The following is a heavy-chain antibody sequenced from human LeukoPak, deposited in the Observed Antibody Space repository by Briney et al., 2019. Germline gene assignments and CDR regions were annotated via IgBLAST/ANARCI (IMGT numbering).Heavy chain of an antibody. D-gene: IGHD3-9*01. CDR2: INYSGST. V-gene: IGHV4-34*01. Sequence: SETLSLTCAVYGGSFSGYYWSWIRQPPGKGLEWIGEINYSGSTNYNPSLKSRVTISVDTSKNQFSLKLSSVTAADTAVYYCARALDILTGTFDYWGQGTLVTVSS. J-gene: IGHJ4*02. CDR1: GGSFSGYY. CDR3: ARALDILTGTFDY.